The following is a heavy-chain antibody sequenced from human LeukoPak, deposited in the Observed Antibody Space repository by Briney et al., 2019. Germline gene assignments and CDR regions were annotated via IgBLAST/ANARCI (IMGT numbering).Heavy chain of an antibody. CDR3: ARAQWISGVVINGPKDY. Sequence: GGSLRLSCATSGFSFSSHWLNWVRQAPGKGLEWVANIKQDGSEKYYVDSVKGRFTISRDNAKNSLYLQMNTLRAEDTAVYYCARAQWISGVVINGPKDYWGQGTLVTVSS. CDR1: GFSFSSHW. CDR2: IKQDGSEK. D-gene: IGHD3-3*01. J-gene: IGHJ4*02. V-gene: IGHV3-7*01.